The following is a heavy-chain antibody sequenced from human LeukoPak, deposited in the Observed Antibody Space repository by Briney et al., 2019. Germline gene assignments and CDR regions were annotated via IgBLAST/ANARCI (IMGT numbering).Heavy chain of an antibody. CDR1: GFTFSSFT. Sequence: PGGSLRLSCSASGFTFSSFTMIWVRQAPGKGLEWVSSISHTDDPSHYADSLRGRFSISRDNAKNSLYLQMNSLRVEDTAVYYCTRDPNHPGYSSGWYYWGQGTLVTVSS. V-gene: IGHV3-48*04. CDR2: ISHTDDPS. CDR3: TRDPNHPGYSSGWYY. J-gene: IGHJ4*02. D-gene: IGHD6-19*01.